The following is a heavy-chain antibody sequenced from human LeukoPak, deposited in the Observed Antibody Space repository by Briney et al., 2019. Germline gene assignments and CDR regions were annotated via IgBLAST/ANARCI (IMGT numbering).Heavy chain of an antibody. Sequence: GGSLRLSCAAAGFTFSSYSMNWVRQAPGNGLALVSYISSSSSTIYYADSVKGRFTISRDNAKNSLYLQMNSLRTEDTALYYCAKGHIVVVTATRPDYWGQGTLVTVSS. J-gene: IGHJ4*02. CDR1: GFTFSSYS. CDR2: ISSSSSTI. V-gene: IGHV3-48*01. D-gene: IGHD2-21*02. CDR3: AKGHIVVVTATRPDY.